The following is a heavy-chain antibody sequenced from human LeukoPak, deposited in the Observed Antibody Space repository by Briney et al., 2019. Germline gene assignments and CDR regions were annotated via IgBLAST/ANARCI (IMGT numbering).Heavy chain of an antibody. CDR1: GGSISSSNW. Sequence: SETLSLTCAVSGGSISSSNWWSWVRQPPGKGLEWIGEIYHSGSTNYNPSLKSRLTISVDTSKNQFSLKLTSVTAADTAVYYCARGGFCSGGSCYPYFDNWGQGTLVTVSS. D-gene: IGHD2-15*01. J-gene: IGHJ4*02. CDR2: IYHSGST. V-gene: IGHV4-4*02. CDR3: ARGGFCSGGSCYPYFDN.